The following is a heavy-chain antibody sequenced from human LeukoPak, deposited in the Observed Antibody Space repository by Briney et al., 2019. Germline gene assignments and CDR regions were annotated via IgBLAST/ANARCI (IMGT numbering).Heavy chain of an antibody. Sequence: GGSLRLSCAASGFTFSSYSMNWVRQAPGKGLEWLSHISSSSGTIYYADSVKGRITISRDNARNSLYLQMNSLRDEDTAAYYCAREVVVITNGRYYYYGMDVWGQGTTVTVSS. J-gene: IGHJ6*02. CDR3: AREVVVITNGRYYYYGMDV. D-gene: IGHD3-22*01. CDR1: GFTFSSYS. V-gene: IGHV3-48*02. CDR2: ISSSSGTI.